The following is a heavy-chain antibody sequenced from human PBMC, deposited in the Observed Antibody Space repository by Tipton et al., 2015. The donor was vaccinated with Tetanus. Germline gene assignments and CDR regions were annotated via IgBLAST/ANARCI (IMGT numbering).Heavy chain of an antibody. J-gene: IGHJ6*03. CDR2: FYYSGST. CDR1: GDSIRSEDYY. Sequence: TLSLTCSVSGDSIRSEDYYWGWIRQSPGKGLEWLGYFYYSGSTYNNPSLKSRVCISLDASKNQFSLSLISVTAADSATYYFARLTCRGPICYYYSYYYVYVLGTGIAVAVSS. D-gene: IGHD2-15*01. V-gene: IGHV4-30-4*01. CDR3: ARLTCRGPICYYYSYYYVYV.